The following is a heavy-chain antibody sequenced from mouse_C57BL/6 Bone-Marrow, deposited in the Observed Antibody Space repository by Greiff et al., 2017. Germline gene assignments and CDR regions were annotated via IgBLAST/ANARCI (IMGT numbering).Heavy chain of an antibody. CDR1: GFHIKDDY. D-gene: IGHD2-5*01. CDR3: TTGDYSSYVLFDY. V-gene: IGHV14-4*01. CDR2: IDPENGDT. Sequence: EVKLMESGAELVRPGASVKLSCTASGFHIKDDYMHWVKQRPEQGLEWIGWIDPENGDTEYASKFKGKATITADTSSNTAYLQLSSLTSEDTAVYYCTTGDYSSYVLFDYWGQGTTLTVSS. J-gene: IGHJ2*01.